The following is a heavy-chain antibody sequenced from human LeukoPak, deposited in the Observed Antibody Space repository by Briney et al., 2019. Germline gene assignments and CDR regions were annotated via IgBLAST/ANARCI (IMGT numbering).Heavy chain of an antibody. J-gene: IGHJ3*02. Sequence: ASVKVSCKASGFIFTSYDMNWVRQATGQGLEWMGWMNPNSGNAGFAQKFQGRITMTRDTSISTAYMELTSLRSEDTAVYYCASWEIVGATTPLDAFDIWGQGTMVTVSS. CDR2: MNPNSGNA. D-gene: IGHD1-26*01. V-gene: IGHV1-8*01. CDR1: GFIFTSYD. CDR3: ASWEIVGATTPLDAFDI.